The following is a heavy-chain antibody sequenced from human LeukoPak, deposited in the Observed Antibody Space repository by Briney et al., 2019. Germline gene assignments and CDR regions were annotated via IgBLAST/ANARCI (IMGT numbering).Heavy chain of an antibody. D-gene: IGHD6-6*01. Sequence: PSETLSLTCAVYGGSFSGYYWSWIRQPPGKGLEWIGEINHSGSTNYNPSLKSRVTISVDTSKNQFSLKLSSVTAVDTAVYYCARSGIAARPSSRFNYYYGMDVWGQGTTVTVSS. J-gene: IGHJ6*02. CDR2: INHSGST. CDR1: GGSFSGYY. CDR3: ARSGIAARPSSRFNYYYGMDV. V-gene: IGHV4-34*01.